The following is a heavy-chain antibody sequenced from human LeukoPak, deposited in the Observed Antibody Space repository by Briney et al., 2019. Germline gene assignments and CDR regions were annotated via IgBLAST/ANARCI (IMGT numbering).Heavy chain of an antibody. CDR2: ISSSGSTI. V-gene: IGHV3-11*01. Sequence: RGSLRLSCAASGFTFSDYYMSWIRQAPGKGLEWVSYISSSGSTIYYADSVKGRFTISRDNAKNSLYLQMNSLRAEDTAVYYCARVFTPGIAAAGVDYWGQGTLVTVSS. D-gene: IGHD6-13*01. CDR3: ARVFTPGIAAAGVDY. J-gene: IGHJ4*02. CDR1: GFTFSDYY.